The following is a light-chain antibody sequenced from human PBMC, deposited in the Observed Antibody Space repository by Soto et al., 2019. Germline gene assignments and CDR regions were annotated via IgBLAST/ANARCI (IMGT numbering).Light chain of an antibody. V-gene: IGLV2-11*01. CDR2: DVN. J-gene: IGLJ1*01. Sequence: QSVLTQPRSVSGSPGQSVTISCTGTSSDVAGYNYVSWFQQHGAKAPKLIIYDVNKRPSGVPDRFSGSKSGNTASLTISGLQAEDEADYFCCSYAGTYTFYVFGTGTKLTVL. CDR1: SSDVAGYNY. CDR3: CSYAGTYTFYV.